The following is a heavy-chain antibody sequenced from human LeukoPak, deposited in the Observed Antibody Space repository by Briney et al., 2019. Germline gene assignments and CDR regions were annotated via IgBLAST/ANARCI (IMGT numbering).Heavy chain of an antibody. J-gene: IGHJ6*02. V-gene: IGHV3-9*01. CDR1: GFTFDDYA. Sequence: HPGGSLRLSCAASGFTFDDYAMHWVRQAPGKGLEWVSGISWNSGSIGYADSVKGRFTIYRDNAKNSLYLQMNSLRAEDTALYYCAKEVYYDSSGYYYGMDVWGQGTTVTVSS. CDR2: ISWNSGSI. D-gene: IGHD3-22*01. CDR3: AKEVYYDSSGYYYGMDV.